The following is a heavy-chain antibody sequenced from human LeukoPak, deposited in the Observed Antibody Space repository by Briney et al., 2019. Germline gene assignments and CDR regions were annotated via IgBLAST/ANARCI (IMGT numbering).Heavy chain of an antibody. J-gene: IGHJ4*02. D-gene: IGHD5-18*01. CDR1: GFTFTSSA. CDR2: IVVGSGNT. CDR3: ARDVDTAMVSEDY. V-gene: IGHV1-58*02. Sequence: ASVKVSCKASGFTFTSSAMQWVRQARGQRLEWIGWIVVGSGNTNYAQKFQERVTITRDMSTSTAYMELSSLRSEDTAVYYCARDVDTAMVSEDYWGQGTLVTVSS.